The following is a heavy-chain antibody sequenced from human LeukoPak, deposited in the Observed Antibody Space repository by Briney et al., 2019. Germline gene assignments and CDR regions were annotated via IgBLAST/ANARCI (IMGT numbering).Heavy chain of an antibody. J-gene: IGHJ3*02. CDR1: GFTLSNAW. CDR2: IKRKTDGGTT. CDR3: ARVVVAATHPQAFDI. Sequence: GGSLRLSCAASGFTLSNAWMHWVRQAPGKGLEWVGRIKRKTDGGTTDYAAPVKGRFTISRDDSKNTLYLQMNSLKTEDTAVYYCARVVVAATHPQAFDIWGQGTMVTVSS. D-gene: IGHD2-15*01. V-gene: IGHV3-15*01.